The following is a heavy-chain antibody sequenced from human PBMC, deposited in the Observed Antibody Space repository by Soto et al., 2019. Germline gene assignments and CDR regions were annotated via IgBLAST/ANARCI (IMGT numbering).Heavy chain of an antibody. CDR2: IIPIFGTA. CDR1: GGTFSSYA. Sequence: QVQLVQSGAEVTKPGSSVKVSCKASGGTFSSYAISWVRQAPGQGLEWMGGIIPIFGTANYAQKFQGRVTITADKSTSTADMELSSLRSEDTAVYYCARDDHGDPSDYYYGMDVWGQGTTVTVSS. V-gene: IGHV1-69*06. J-gene: IGHJ6*02. CDR3: ARDDHGDPSDYYYGMDV. D-gene: IGHD4-17*01.